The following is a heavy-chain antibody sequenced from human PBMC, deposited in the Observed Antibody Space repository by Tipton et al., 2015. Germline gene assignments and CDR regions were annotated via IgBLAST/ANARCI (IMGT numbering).Heavy chain of an antibody. Sequence: SLRLSCAASGFTFSSYNMNWVRQAPGKGLEWVSYISTTSSTIEYADSVKGRFTISRDNAKNSLYLQMNSLRAEDTAVYYCAKDQGSYYYGSGSYYNADYWGQGTLVTVSS. CDR3: AKDQGSYYYGSGSYYNADY. D-gene: IGHD3-10*01. J-gene: IGHJ4*02. CDR1: GFTFSSYN. V-gene: IGHV3-48*01. CDR2: ISTTSSTI.